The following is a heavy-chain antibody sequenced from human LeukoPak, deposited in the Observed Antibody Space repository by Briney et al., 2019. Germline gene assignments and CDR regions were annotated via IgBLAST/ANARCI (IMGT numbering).Heavy chain of an antibody. CDR2: ISSSSNYI. D-gene: IGHD3-10*01. CDR1: GSTFSSYS. Sequence: GGSLRLSCAASGSTFSSYSMNWVRQAPGKGLEWVSYISSSSNYINYADSVKGRFTISRDNAKNSLYLQMNSLRAEDTAVYYCARDESLVRGAAFDYWGQGTLVTVSS. CDR3: ARDESLVRGAAFDY. J-gene: IGHJ4*02. V-gene: IGHV3-21*01.